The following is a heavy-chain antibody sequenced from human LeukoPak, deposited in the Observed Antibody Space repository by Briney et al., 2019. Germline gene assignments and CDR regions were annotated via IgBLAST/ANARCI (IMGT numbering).Heavy chain of an antibody. CDR1: GFTFSSYS. J-gene: IGHJ6*03. D-gene: IGHD2-15*01. Sequence: GGSLRLSCAASGFTFSSYSMNWVRQAPGKGLEWVSVIYSGGSTYYADSVKGRFTISRDKSKNTLSLQMNGLRVEDTAVYYCAKVMPPGRIRFYSYYMDVWGKGTTVSVS. CDR3: AKVMPPGRIRFYSYYMDV. V-gene: IGHV3-66*01. CDR2: IYSGGST.